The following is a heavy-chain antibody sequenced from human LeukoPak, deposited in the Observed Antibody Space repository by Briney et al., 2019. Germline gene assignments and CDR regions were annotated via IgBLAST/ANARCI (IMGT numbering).Heavy chain of an antibody. CDR1: GYTFTNYY. J-gene: IGHJ4*02. CDR3: AREYSSSFYYFDY. V-gene: IGHV1-2*02. D-gene: IGHD6-13*01. CDR2: INPNSGGT. Sequence: ASVKVSCKASGYTFTNYYIHWVRQAPGQGLEWMGWINPNSGGTNYAQKFQGRVTMTRDTSISTAYMELSRLRSDDTAVYYCAREYSSSFYYFDYWGQGTLVTVSS.